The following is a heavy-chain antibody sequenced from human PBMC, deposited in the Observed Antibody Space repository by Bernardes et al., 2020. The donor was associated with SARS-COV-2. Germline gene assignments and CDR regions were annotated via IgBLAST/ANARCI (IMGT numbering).Heavy chain of an antibody. CDR3: ARGGWARQPRRSIEY. CDR1: GFTFLSYS. V-gene: IGHV3-48*01. CDR2: ISASSDSV. Sequence: GGSLRLSCAASGFTFLSYSMNWVRQAPGRGLEWIADISASSDSVYYADSMKGRFTVSRDNANNTLSLHMDSLRGDDTAVYYCARGGWARQPRRSIEYWGQGTLV. J-gene: IGHJ4*01. D-gene: IGHD6-19*01.